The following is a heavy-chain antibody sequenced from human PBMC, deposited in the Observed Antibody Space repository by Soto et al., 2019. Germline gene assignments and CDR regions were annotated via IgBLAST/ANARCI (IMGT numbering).Heavy chain of an antibody. V-gene: IGHV4-39*01. Sequence: XATLALTCTVSGDSIISSDFYWGWVRQPPGKGLGWIGSIFYLGSSYYNPSLKGRVTMSVDTSKNTFSLRLRSVTAAATALYFCAIPSTTVHKNNWFDTWGQGIMVTVSS. CDR3: AIPSTTVHKNNWFDT. CDR2: IFYLGSS. J-gene: IGHJ5*02. D-gene: IGHD2-21*01. CDR1: GDSIISSDFY.